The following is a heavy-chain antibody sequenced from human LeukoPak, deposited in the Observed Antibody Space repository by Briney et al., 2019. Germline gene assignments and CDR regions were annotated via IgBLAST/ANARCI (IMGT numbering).Heavy chain of an antibody. CDR3: ARVSIYYYYYGKDV. CDR2: ISYDGSNK. V-gene: IGHV3-30-3*01. J-gene: IGHJ6*02. CDR1: GFTFSSYA. Sequence: GGSLRLSCAASGFTFSSYAMHWVRQAPGKGLEWVAVISYDGSNKYYADSVKGRFTISRDNSKNTLYLQMNSLRAEDTAVYYCARVSIYYYYYGKDVWGQGTTVTGSS.